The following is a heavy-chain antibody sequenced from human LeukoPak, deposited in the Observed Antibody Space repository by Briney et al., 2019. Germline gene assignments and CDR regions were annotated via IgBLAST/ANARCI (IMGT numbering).Heavy chain of an antibody. CDR3: ARDKEVKGFDY. CDR1: GGSISSGYY. Sequence: SETLSLTCTVSGGSISSGYYWGWIRQPPGKGLEWIGSIYHSGSTYYNPSLKSRVTISVDTSKNQFSLKLSSVTAADTAVYYCARDKEVKGFDYWGQGTLVTVSS. D-gene: IGHD3-22*01. CDR2: IYHSGST. J-gene: IGHJ4*02. V-gene: IGHV4-38-2*02.